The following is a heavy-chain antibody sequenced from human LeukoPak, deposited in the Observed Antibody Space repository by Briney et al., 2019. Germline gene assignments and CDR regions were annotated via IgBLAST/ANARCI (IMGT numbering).Heavy chain of an antibody. CDR1: GYTFSSYS. CDR3: VRLRRNSDTSGFYYYYDS. Sequence: GGSLRLSCAASGYTFSSYSINWVRQAPGKGLEWVSSISVRSNYIYYADSVRGRFRISRDDARESLYLQMNSRRAEDTAVYYCVRLRRNSDTSGFYYYYDSWGQGTLVTVSS. CDR2: ISVRSNYI. D-gene: IGHD3-22*01. J-gene: IGHJ4*02. V-gene: IGHV3-21*01.